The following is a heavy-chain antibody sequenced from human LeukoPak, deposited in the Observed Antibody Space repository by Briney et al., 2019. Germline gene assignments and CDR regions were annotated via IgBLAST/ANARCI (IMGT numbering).Heavy chain of an antibody. D-gene: IGHD6-6*01. CDR2: IYSGGTT. J-gene: IGHJ6*03. CDR1: GFTVSNNY. CDR3: ARGGQLGSPHQYYYMDV. V-gene: IGHV3-53*01. Sequence: GGSLRLSCAASGFTVSNNYMTWVRPAPAKGPERVSVIYSGGTTYYADSVKGRFSISRDNSKNTLYLHMNSLRAEDTAVYYCARGGQLGSPHQYYYMDVWGKGTTVTISS.